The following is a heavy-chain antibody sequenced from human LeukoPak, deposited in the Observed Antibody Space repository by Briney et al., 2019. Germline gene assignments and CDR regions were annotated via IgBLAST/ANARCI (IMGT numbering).Heavy chain of an antibody. Sequence: GGSLRLSCTASGFTLSSFGMHWVRQAPGKGLEGVAVISDDGSNTYYADSVKGRFTISRDNSKNTLYLQLNSLRTEDTAVYYYAKDADTATIIYWYFDLWGRGTLVTVSS. CDR1: GFTLSSFG. CDR2: ISDDGSNT. CDR3: AKDADTATIIYWYFDL. V-gene: IGHV3-30*18. J-gene: IGHJ2*01. D-gene: IGHD5-18*01.